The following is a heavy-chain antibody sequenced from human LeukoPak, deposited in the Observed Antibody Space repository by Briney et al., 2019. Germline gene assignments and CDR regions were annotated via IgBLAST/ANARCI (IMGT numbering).Heavy chain of an antibody. CDR2: IYTSGST. CDR1: GGSISSYY. Sequence: PSETLSLTCTVSGGSISSYYWSWIRQPAGKGLEWIGRIYTSGSTNYNPSLKGRVTMSVDTSKNQFSLKLSSVTAADTAVYYCARDIAVAGMGAFDIWGQGTMVTVSS. J-gene: IGHJ3*02. V-gene: IGHV4-4*07. D-gene: IGHD6-19*01. CDR3: ARDIAVAGMGAFDI.